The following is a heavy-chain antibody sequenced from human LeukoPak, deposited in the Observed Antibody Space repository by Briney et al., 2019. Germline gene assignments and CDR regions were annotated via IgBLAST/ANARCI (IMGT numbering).Heavy chain of an antibody. Sequence: GESLKISCKGSGYSFTSYWIGWVRQMPGKGLEWMGIIYPGDSDTRYSPSFQGQVTISADKSISTAYLQWSSLKASDTAMYYCARPHLMYCTNGVCYPGDDYYFDYWGQGTLVTVSS. CDR3: ARPHLMYCTNGVCYPGDDYYFDY. D-gene: IGHD2-8*01. V-gene: IGHV5-51*01. CDR1: GYSFTSYW. CDR2: IYPGDSDT. J-gene: IGHJ4*02.